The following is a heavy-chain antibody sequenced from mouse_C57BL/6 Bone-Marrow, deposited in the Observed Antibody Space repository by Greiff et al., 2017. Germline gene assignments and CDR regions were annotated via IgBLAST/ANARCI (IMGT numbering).Heavy chain of an antibody. V-gene: IGHV3-6*01. D-gene: IGHD4-1*01. CDR1: GYSITSGYY. J-gene: IGHJ1*03. CDR2: ISYDGSN. Sequence: EVKLVESGPGLVKPSQSLSLTCSVTGYSITSGYYWNWIRQFPGNKLEWMGYISYDGSNNYNPSLKNRISITRDTSKNQFFLKLNSVTTEDTATYYCASSGLGRYFDVWGTGTTVTVSS. CDR3: ASSGLGRYFDV.